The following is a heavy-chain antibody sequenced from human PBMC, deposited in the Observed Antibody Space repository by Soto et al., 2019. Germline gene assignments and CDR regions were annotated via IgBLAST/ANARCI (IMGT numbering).Heavy chain of an antibody. J-gene: IGHJ6*03. CDR3: AKSYTSSLYYYYMDV. D-gene: IGHD6-13*01. CDR2: FSGSGGGT. Sequence: GGSLRLSCAASGFTFSSYGMSWVRQAPGKGLEWVSTFSGSGGGTYYADSVKGRFTISRDNSKNTLFLQMNSLRAEDTVVYYCAKSYTSSLYYYYMDVWGKGTTVTVSS. V-gene: IGHV3-23*01. CDR1: GFTFSSYG.